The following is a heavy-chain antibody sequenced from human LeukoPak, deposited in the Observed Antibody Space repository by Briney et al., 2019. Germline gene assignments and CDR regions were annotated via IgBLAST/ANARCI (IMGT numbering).Heavy chain of an antibody. CDR2: INHSGST. CDR3: ARDRGPGIAVAGLDY. V-gene: IGHV4-34*01. D-gene: IGHD6-19*01. Sequence: SETLSLTCAVYGGSFSGYYWSWIRQPPGKGLEWIGEINHSGSTNYNPSLKSRITISVDTSKNQFSLKLSSVTAADTAVYYCARDRGPGIAVAGLDYWGQGTLVTVSS. CDR1: GGSFSGYY. J-gene: IGHJ4*02.